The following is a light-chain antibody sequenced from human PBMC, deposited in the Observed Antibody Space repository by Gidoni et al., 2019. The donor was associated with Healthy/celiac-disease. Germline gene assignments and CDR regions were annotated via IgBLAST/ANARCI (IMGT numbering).Light chain of an antibody. CDR2: YDD. V-gene: IGLV1-36*01. CDR3: AAWDDSLNGLVV. CDR1: RSNIGNNA. Sequence: QSVLTQPPSVSEAPRQRVTISCSGSRSNIGNNAVNWYQQLPGKAPKLLIYYDDLLPSGVSDRFSGSKSGTSASLAISGLQSEDEADYYCAAWDDSLNGLVVFGGGTKLTVL. J-gene: IGLJ2*01.